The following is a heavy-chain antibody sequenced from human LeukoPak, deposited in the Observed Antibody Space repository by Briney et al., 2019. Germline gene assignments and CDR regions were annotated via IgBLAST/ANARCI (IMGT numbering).Heavy chain of an antibody. CDR1: GFTFSSYS. J-gene: IGHJ3*02. CDR3: ARGLFSYDAFDI. Sequence: GGSLRLSCAASGFTFSSYSMNRVRQAPGKGLEWVSSISSSSSYIYYADSVKGRFTISRDNAKNSLYLQMNSLRAEDTAVYYCARGLFSYDAFDIWGQGTMVTVSS. CDR2: ISSSSSYI. V-gene: IGHV3-21*01.